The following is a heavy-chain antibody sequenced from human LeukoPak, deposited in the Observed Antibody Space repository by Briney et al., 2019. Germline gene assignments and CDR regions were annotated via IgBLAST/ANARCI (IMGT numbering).Heavy chain of an antibody. CDR2: IYYSKNT. Sequence: SETLSLTCTVSGGSISSSSAYWGWIRQPPGKGLEWIGSIYYSKNTYYNPSLKSRVTISADTSKNQFSLTLGSVSATNTAVYYCVSPRGFSYGYFDYWGQGTLVTASS. CDR1: GGSISSSSAY. D-gene: IGHD5-18*01. V-gene: IGHV4-39*01. CDR3: VSPRGFSYGYFDY. J-gene: IGHJ4*02.